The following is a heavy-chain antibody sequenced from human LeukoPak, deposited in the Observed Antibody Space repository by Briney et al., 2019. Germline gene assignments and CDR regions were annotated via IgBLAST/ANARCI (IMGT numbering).Heavy chain of an antibody. CDR2: IKSKTDGGTT. D-gene: IGHD3-22*01. CDR3: TTALSYYYDTSGYYSFDY. CDR1: GFTFSNAW. Sequence: GGSLRLSCAASGFTFSNAWMTWVRQAPGKGLEWVGRIKSKTDGGTTDYAAPVKGRFIISRNDSKNTLYLQMNSLKTEDTAVYYCTTALSYYYDTSGYYSFDYWGQGTLVTVPS. V-gene: IGHV3-15*01. J-gene: IGHJ4*02.